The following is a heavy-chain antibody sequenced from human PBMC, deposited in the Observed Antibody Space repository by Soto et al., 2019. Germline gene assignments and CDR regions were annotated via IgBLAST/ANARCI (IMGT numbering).Heavy chain of an antibody. D-gene: IGHD3-10*01. V-gene: IGHV1-58*01. Sequence: VKVSCKASGFTFTSSAVQWVRQARGQRLEWIGWIVVGSGNTNYAQKFQERVTITRDMSTSTAYMELSSLRSEDTAVYYCAAPRITMVRGVIISPGYYYYGMDVWGQGTTVTVSS. CDR2: IVVGSGNT. J-gene: IGHJ6*02. CDR3: AAPRITMVRGVIISPGYYYYGMDV. CDR1: GFTFTSSA.